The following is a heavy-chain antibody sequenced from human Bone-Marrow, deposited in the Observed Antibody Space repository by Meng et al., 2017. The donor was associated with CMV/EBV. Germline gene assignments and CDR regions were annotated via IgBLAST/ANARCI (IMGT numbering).Heavy chain of an antibody. Sequence: SVKVSCKASGGTFSSYAISWVRQAPGQGLEWMGGIIPIFGTANYAQKFQGRVTITTDESTSTAYMELSSLRSEDTAVYYCAREGGDSSGCFDYWGQGTRVTVYS. CDR2: IIPIFGTA. D-gene: IGHD6-19*01. V-gene: IGHV1-69*05. CDR1: GGTFSSYA. J-gene: IGHJ4*02. CDR3: AREGGDSSGCFDY.